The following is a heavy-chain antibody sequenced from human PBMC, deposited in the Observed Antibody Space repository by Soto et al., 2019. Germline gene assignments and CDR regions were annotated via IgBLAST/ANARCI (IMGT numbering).Heavy chain of an antibody. D-gene: IGHD3-22*01. Sequence: ASVKVSCKASGYTFTSYGISWVRQAPGQGLEWMGWISAYNGNTNYAQKLQGRVTMTTDTSTSTAYMELRSLRSDDTAMYYCARLNYYDSSGSHHAFDIWGQGTMVTVSS. CDR2: ISAYNGNT. V-gene: IGHV1-18*01. CDR1: GYTFTSYG. J-gene: IGHJ3*02. CDR3: ARLNYYDSSGSHHAFDI.